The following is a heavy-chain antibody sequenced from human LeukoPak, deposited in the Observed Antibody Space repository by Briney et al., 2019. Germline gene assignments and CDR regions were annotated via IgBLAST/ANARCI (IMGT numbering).Heavy chain of an antibody. CDR2: IRYDGSNK. J-gene: IGHJ4*02. CDR1: GFTFNTYW. D-gene: IGHD3-10*01. V-gene: IGHV3-30*02. Sequence: GGSLRLFCAASGFTFNTYWMHWVRQAPGKGLEWVAFIRYDGSNKYYADSVKGRFTISRDNSKNTLYLQMNSLRAEDTAVYYCAKDEYYYGSGASYYFDYWGQGTLVTVSS. CDR3: AKDEYYYGSGASYYFDY.